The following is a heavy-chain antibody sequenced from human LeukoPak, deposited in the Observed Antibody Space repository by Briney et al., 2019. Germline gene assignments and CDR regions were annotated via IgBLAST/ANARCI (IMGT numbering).Heavy chain of an antibody. D-gene: IGHD3-22*01. CDR2: ISGSGGST. CDR3: AKFRLPVYYDDSSGYYFDY. V-gene: IGHV3-23*01. Sequence: GASLRLSCAAYAFTLSSYAMSWVCQAPGRGLEWVSAISGSGGSTYYADSVKGRFTISRDNSKNTLYLQMNSLRAEDTAVYYCAKFRLPVYYDDSSGYYFDYWGQGTLVTVSS. CDR1: AFTLSSYA. J-gene: IGHJ4*02.